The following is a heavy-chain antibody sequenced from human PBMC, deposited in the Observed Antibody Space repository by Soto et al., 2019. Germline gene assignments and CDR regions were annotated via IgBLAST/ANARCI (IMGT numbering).Heavy chain of an antibody. J-gene: IGHJ4*02. D-gene: IGHD6-6*01. V-gene: IGHV3-66*01. CDR2: IYRGGST. Sequence: PGGSLRLSCAASGFTVSSNYMNWVSQAPGKGLEWVSIIYRGGSTNYADSVKGRFTISRDNSQNTLYLQMHSLSAEDTAVYYCAREVGPYSSSSDGPFDYWGQGTLVTVSS. CDR1: GFTVSSNY. CDR3: AREVGPYSSSSDGPFDY.